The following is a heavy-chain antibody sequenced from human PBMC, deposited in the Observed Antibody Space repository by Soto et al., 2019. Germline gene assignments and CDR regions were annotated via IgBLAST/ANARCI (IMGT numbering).Heavy chain of an antibody. Sequence: EVQLVESGGGLVQTGGSLRLSCAASGFTFSNYWMYWVRQAPGKGLEWVSRINSDGSVSSYADSVKGRLTISRDNVKNTLYLQMDSLRAEDTAAYFCARGDCVGGTCYSLAGSFYYYMDVWGKGTTVTVFS. V-gene: IGHV3-74*02. CDR3: ARGDCVGGTCYSLAGSFYYYMDV. CDR1: GFTFSNYW. CDR2: INSDGSVS. D-gene: IGHD2-15*01. J-gene: IGHJ6*03.